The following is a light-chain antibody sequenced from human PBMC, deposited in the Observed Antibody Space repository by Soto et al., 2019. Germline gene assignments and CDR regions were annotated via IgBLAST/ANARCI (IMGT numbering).Light chain of an antibody. CDR3: QQYSDSSRS. V-gene: IGKV1-5*03. Sequence: DIQMTQSPSTLSASIGDRITISCRASQNIDTWLAWYQQRPGEAPKLLIYTASNLEIGVPSRFSGSGSGTAFTLTISSLQPEDFATYYCQQYSDSSRSFGQGTQVE. J-gene: IGKJ1*01. CDR2: TAS. CDR1: QNIDTW.